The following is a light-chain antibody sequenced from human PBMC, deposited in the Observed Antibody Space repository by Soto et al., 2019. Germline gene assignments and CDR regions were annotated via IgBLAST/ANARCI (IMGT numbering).Light chain of an antibody. CDR3: QQSFSVPIT. Sequence: DIQMTQSPSSLSASVGDRVTITCRASQSIAGYLSWYQQRPGKAPKFLIYSTSNLQRGVPSRFSGSGSGTDFSLTINGLQPEDVATYFCQQSFSVPITFGQGTRLEIK. J-gene: IGKJ5*01. V-gene: IGKV1-39*01. CDR1: QSIAGY. CDR2: STS.